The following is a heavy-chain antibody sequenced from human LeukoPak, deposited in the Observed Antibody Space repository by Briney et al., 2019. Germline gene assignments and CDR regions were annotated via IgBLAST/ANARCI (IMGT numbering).Heavy chain of an antibody. CDR3: ARDCYDSSGYYGRYYYMDV. Sequence: SETLSLTCTVSGGSISSSSYYWGWIRQPPGKGLEWIGSIYYSGSTYYNPSLKSRVTISVDTSKNQFSLKLTSVTAADTAVYYCARDCYDSSGYYGRYYYMDVWGKGTTVTVSS. CDR2: IYYSGST. D-gene: IGHD3-22*01. CDR1: GGSISSSSYY. V-gene: IGHV4-39*01. J-gene: IGHJ6*03.